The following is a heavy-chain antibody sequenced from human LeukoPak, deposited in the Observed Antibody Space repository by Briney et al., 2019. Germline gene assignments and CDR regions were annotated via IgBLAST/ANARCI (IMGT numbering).Heavy chain of an antibody. Sequence: SQTLSLTCTVSGXSISSGDYYWSWIRQPPGKGLEWIGYIYYSGSAYYNPSLESRVTISVDTSKNQFSLKLNSVTAADTAVYYCARASLRGTPTWFDPWGQGTLVTVSS. CDR1: GXSISSGDYY. CDR3: ARASLRGTPTWFDP. CDR2: IYYSGSA. J-gene: IGHJ5*02. V-gene: IGHV4-30-4*01.